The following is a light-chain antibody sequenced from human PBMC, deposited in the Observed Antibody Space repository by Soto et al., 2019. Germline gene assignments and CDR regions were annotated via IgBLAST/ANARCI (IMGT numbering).Light chain of an antibody. CDR2: AAS. CDR1: QSISIY. CDR3: QHYNSYSEV. J-gene: IGKJ1*01. Sequence: DIQMTQSPSSLSASVGDRVTITCRASQSISIYLNWYQLKPGKAPNLLIYAASNLQSGVPSRFSGSGSGTEFTLTISSLQPDDFATYYCQHYNSYSEVFGQGTKVDIK. V-gene: IGKV1-39*01.